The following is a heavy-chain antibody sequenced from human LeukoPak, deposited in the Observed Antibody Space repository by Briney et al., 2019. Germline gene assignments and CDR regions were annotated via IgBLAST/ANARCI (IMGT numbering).Heavy chain of an antibody. CDR1: GSRFTSYW. D-gene: IGHD4-11*01. Sequence: GESLQISCQGSGSRFTSYWIGWVRQMPGKGLEWMGIIYPGDSDTRYSPSFQGQVTISADKSISTAYLQWSSLKASDTAMYYCARQEGATVADYWGQGTLVTVSS. J-gene: IGHJ4*02. CDR3: ARQEGATVADY. CDR2: IYPGDSDT. V-gene: IGHV5-51*01.